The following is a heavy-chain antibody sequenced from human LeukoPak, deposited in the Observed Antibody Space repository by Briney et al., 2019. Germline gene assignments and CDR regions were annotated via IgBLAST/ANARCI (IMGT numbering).Heavy chain of an antibody. J-gene: IGHJ2*01. CDR1: GESFSGYF. CDR2: INHSGYT. Sequence: TSSETLSLTCAVYGESFSGYFWSWTRQPPGKGLEWIGEINHSGYTNYNPSLKSRVTISVDTSKKQFSLKLNSVTAADTAVYYCARIWPDLWGRGTLVTVSS. CDR3: ARIWPDL. V-gene: IGHV4-34*01. D-gene: IGHD3-10*01.